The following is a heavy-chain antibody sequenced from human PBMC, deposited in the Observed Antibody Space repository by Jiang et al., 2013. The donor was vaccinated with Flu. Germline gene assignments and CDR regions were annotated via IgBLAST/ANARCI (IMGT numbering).Heavy chain of an antibody. CDR3: ARLGHYCGGDCPYYFDY. J-gene: IGHJ4*02. CDR1: GGSISSSSYY. CDR2: IYYSGST. V-gene: IGHV4-39*01. Sequence: GLVKPSETLSLTCTVSGGSISSSSYYWGWIRQPPGKGLEWIGSIYYSGSTYYNPSLKSRVTISVDTSKNQFSLKLSSVTAADTAVYYCARLGHYCGGDCPYYFDYWGQGTLVTVSS. D-gene: IGHD2-21*02.